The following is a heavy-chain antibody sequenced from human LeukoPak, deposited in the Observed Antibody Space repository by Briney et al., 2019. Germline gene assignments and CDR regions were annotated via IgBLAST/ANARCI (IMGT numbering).Heavy chain of an antibody. CDR1: GFNFNSYS. J-gene: IGHJ3*01. CDR3: AKVHIDILGAVFFSFDV. CDR2: ILGSGSEM. D-gene: IGHD1-26*01. V-gene: IGHV3-21*06. Sequence: GGSLRLSCGASGFNFNSYSMNSVRRAPGKGLEWVASILGSGSEMFYADSVKGRFTISRDNAANSLYLQMNSLRVKDTAVYYCAKVHIDILGAVFFSFDVWGQGTMVSVSS.